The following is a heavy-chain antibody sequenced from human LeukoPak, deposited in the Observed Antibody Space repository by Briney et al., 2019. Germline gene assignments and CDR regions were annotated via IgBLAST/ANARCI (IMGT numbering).Heavy chain of an antibody. Sequence: ASVKISCKASGYTFSDYGATWVRQAPGQGLEWMGWISVSSSSTTYAQNFQGRVTLTTDTSTGIAYMELRSLSSGDTAVYYCARDVSRGYMDNWGQGTLVTVSS. CDR1: GYTFSDYG. V-gene: IGHV1-18*01. CDR3: ARDVSRGYMDN. J-gene: IGHJ4*02. CDR2: ISVSSSST.